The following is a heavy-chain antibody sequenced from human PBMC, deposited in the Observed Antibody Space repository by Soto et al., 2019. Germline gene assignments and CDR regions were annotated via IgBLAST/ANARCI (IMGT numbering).Heavy chain of an antibody. J-gene: IGHJ6*02. Sequence: SVKVSCKASGGTFSSYAISWVRQAPGQGLEWMGGITPIFGTANYAQKFQGRVTITADESTSTAYMELSSLRSEDTAVYYCARAGETAMVTSGYYYDGKDVWGQGTTVTVSS. D-gene: IGHD5-18*01. CDR3: ARAGETAMVTSGYYYDGKDV. CDR1: GGTFSSYA. CDR2: ITPIFGTA. V-gene: IGHV1-69*13.